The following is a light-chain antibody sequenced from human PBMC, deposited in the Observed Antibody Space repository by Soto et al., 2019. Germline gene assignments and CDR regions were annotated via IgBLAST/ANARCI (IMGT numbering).Light chain of an antibody. V-gene: IGLV2-14*01. CDR3: ISYPASSTSYV. J-gene: IGLJ1*01. CDR1: SSDVGSYDY. CDR2: EVS. Sequence: QSALTQPASVSGSPGQSITISCSGTSSDVGSYDYVAWYQQFPGKTPKLMIYEVSNRPSGVSSRFSGSKSGNTASLTISAPQAEDEADHYCISYPASSTSYVFGSGPKVTVL.